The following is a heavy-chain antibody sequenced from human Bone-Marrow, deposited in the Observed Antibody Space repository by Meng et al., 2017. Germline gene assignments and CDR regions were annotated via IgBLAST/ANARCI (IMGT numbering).Heavy chain of an antibody. CDR1: GFTFSSYA. CDR3: ARGDPPDYYDSTRGYFDY. J-gene: IGHJ4*02. V-gene: IGHV3-30*01. CDR2: ISYDGSNK. Sequence: GESLKISCAASGFTFSSYAMHWVRQAPGKGLEWVAVISYDGSNKYYADSVKGRFTISRDNSKNTLYPQMNSLRAEDTAVYYCARGDPPDYYDSTRGYFDYWGQGTLVTVSS. D-gene: IGHD3-22*01.